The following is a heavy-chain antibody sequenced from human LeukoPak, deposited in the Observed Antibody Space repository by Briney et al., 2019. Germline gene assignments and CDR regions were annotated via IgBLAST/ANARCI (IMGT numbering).Heavy chain of an antibody. CDR2: IWYDGSKE. CDR3: ARVIGWSLFDC. V-gene: IGHV3-33*01. D-gene: IGHD2-15*01. Sequence: TGGSLRLSCAASGFTFSSYGMHWVRQAPGKGLEWVAVIWYDGSKEYLADSVKGRFTISRDNSKNTLYLQMSDLRAEDTAVYYCARVIGWSLFDCWGQGTLVTVSS. J-gene: IGHJ4*02. CDR1: GFTFSSYG.